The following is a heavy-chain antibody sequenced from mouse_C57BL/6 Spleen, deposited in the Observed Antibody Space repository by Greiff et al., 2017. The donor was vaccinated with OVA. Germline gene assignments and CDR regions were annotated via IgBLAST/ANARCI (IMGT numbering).Heavy chain of an antibody. Sequence: ESGPGLVKPSQSLSLTCSVTGYSITSGYYWNWIRQFPGNKLEWMGYISYDGSNNYNPTLKNRISITRDTSKNQFFLKLNSVTTEDTATYDCARETTVGYYFDYWGQGTTLTVSS. V-gene: IGHV3-6*01. CDR2: ISYDGSN. CDR3: ARETTVGYYFDY. J-gene: IGHJ2*01. CDR1: GYSITSGYY. D-gene: IGHD1-1*01.